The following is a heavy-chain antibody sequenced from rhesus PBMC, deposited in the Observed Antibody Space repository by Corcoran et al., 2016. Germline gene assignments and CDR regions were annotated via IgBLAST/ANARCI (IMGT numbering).Heavy chain of an antibody. Sequence: QVQLQESGPGLVKPLETLSLTCTVPGASISSYWWSWIRPPPGKGLEWIGEINGNSGSTYYNSSLKSRVTISKDASKNQFSLKLNSVTAADTAVYSCARHSPGNSLDVWGRGVLVTVSS. J-gene: IGHJ5-2*02. V-gene: IGHV4-80*01. CDR2: INGNSGST. CDR3: ARHSPGNSLDV. CDR1: GASISSYW.